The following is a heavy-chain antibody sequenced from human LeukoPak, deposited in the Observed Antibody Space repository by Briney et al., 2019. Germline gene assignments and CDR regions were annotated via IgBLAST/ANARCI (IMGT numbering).Heavy chain of an antibody. CDR2: IYWDDDK. V-gene: IGHV2-5*02. J-gene: IGHJ4*02. CDR1: GFSLHTDGGG. Sequence: ESGPTLFKPTHSLTLTFTVSGFSLHTDGGGVGWIRQPPGKALEWLSLIYWDDDKRYSPSLKSRLTIAKDTSKNQVVLTITNMDPVDTGTYYCAHNMAATYKGFDYWGQGTLVTVSS. D-gene: IGHD1-26*01. CDR3: AHNMAATYKGFDY.